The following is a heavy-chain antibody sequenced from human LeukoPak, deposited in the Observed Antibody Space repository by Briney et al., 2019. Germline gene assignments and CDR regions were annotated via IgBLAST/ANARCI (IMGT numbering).Heavy chain of an antibody. CDR1: GGSFSGYY. Sequence: PSETLSLTCAVYGGSFSGYYWSWIRQPPGKGLEWIGEINHSGSTNYNPSLKSRVTISVDTSKNQFSLKLSSVTAADTAVYYCARHASTWIQLWLRRDYYYYMDVWGKGTTVTVSS. V-gene: IGHV4-34*01. D-gene: IGHD5-18*01. CDR3: ARHASTWIQLWLRRDYYYYMDV. J-gene: IGHJ6*03. CDR2: INHSGST.